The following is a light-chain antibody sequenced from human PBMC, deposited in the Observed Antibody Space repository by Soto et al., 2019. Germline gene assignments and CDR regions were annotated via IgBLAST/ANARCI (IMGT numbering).Light chain of an antibody. CDR1: SSDVGGYNY. Sequence: SVLTQPASVSGSPGQSITISCTGTSSDVGGYNYVSWYQQHPGKAPKLMIYEVSNRPSGVSNRFSGSKSGNTASLTISGLQAEDEADYYCQSHDRDLNVYLFGSGTKVTVL. CDR3: QSHDRDLNVYL. CDR2: EVS. J-gene: IGLJ1*01. V-gene: IGLV2-14*01.